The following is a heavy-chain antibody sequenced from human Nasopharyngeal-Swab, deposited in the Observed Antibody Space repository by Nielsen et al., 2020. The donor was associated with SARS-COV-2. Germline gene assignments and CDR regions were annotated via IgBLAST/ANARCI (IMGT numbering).Heavy chain of an antibody. J-gene: IGHJ5*02. V-gene: IGHV3-15*01. CDR3: TTVRGSSLIDP. CDR2: IKSKTDGGTT. Sequence: GESLKTSCAASGFTFSNAWMSWVRQAPGKGLEWVGRIKSKTDGGTTDYAAPVKGRFTVSRDDSKNTLYLQMNSLKTEDTAVYYCTTVRGSSLIDPWGQGTLVTVSS. D-gene: IGHD6-13*01. CDR1: GFTFSNAW.